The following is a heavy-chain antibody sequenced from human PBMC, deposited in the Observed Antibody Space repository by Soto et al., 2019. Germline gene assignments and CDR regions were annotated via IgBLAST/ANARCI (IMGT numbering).Heavy chain of an antibody. V-gene: IGHV1-69*12. CDR2: VIPLFRTA. D-gene: IGHD2-15*01. CDR1: GGTFSDSA. CDR3: ARSSFVVGVTEDYYGMDV. Sequence: QVQLVQSGAEVKKPGSSVKVSCKSSGGTFSDSAISWVRQAPGQGLEWMGGVIPLFRTANYAQKFQGRVTITADESTNTDYMELSSLRSGDTPVYYCARSSFVVGVTEDYYGMDVWGQGPTVTVAS. J-gene: IGHJ6*02.